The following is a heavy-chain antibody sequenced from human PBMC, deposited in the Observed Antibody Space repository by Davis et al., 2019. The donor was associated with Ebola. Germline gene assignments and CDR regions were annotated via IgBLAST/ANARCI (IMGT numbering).Heavy chain of an antibody. CDR1: GGSISSGDYY. Sequence: SETLSLTCTVSGGSISSGDYYWSWIRQPPGKGLEWIGYIYYSGSTYYNPSLKSRVTISVDTSKNQFSLKLSSVTAADTAVYYCARDSLGGPSGLDYWGQGTLVTVSS. CDR3: ARDSLGGPSGLDY. J-gene: IGHJ4*02. V-gene: IGHV4-30-4*02. CDR2: IYYSGST. D-gene: IGHD2-15*01.